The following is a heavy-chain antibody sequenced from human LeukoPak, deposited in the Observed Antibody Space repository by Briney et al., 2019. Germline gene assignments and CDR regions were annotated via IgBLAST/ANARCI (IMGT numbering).Heavy chain of an antibody. V-gene: IGHV1-69*13. D-gene: IGHD5-12*01. CDR2: IIPIFGTA. J-gene: IGHJ6*02. CDR3: ARDRGGYPQPPGGGMDV. Sequence: SVKVSCKASGGTISSYAISWVRQAPGQGLEWMGGIIPIFGTANYAQKFQGRVTITADESTSTAYMELSSLRSEDTAVYYCARDRGGYPQPPGGGMDVWGQGTTVTVSS. CDR1: GGTISSYA.